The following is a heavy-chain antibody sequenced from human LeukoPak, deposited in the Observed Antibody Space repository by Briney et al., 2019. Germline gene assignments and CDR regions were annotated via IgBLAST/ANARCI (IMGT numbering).Heavy chain of an antibody. D-gene: IGHD2-2*01. CDR3: ARVARKTTSSFGY. CDR1: GYTFTGYY. J-gene: IGHJ4*02. Sequence: ASVKVSCKASGYTFTGYYMHWVRQAPGQGLEWMGWINPNSGGTNYAQKFQGRVTMTRDTSISTAYMELSRLRSDDTAVYYCARVARKTTSSFGYWGQGTLVTVSS. V-gene: IGHV1-2*02. CDR2: INPNSGGT.